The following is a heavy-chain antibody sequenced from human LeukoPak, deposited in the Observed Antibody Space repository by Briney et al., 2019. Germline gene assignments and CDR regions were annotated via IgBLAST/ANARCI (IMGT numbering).Heavy chain of an antibody. V-gene: IGHV3-74*01. D-gene: IGHD3-16*02. Sequence: GESLKISCAVSGLTLSSYRMHWVRQAPGKGLVWVSAIETDGKSATYADSVKGRFTISRDNAKNTLYLQMNSLRAEDTAVYFCARDYQGLHYWGQGTLVTVSS. CDR1: GLTLSSYR. CDR3: ARDYQGLHY. J-gene: IGHJ4*02. CDR2: IETDGKSA.